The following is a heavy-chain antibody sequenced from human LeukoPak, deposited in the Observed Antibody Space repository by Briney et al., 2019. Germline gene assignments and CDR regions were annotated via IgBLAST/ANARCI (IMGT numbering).Heavy chain of an antibody. CDR3: ARACNNNWYNWFGP. D-gene: IGHD1/OR15-1a*01. Sequence: GGSLRLSCSASGFTFNNYRMHWVRQAPGRGPVWVSLINSDGSSPSYADSVKGRFTISRDNAKNTLYLQMNSLRAEDTAVYYCARACNNNWYNWFGPWGQGTLVTVSS. J-gene: IGHJ5*02. CDR2: INSDGSSP. V-gene: IGHV3-74*01. CDR1: GFTFNNYR.